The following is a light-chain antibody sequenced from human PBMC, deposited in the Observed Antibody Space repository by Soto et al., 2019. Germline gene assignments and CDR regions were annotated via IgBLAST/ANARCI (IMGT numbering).Light chain of an antibody. J-gene: IGKJ1*01. Sequence: EIVLTQSPATLSLSPGERATLSCSASQSVSSYLAWYQQKPGQAPRLLIYDASNRATGIPARFSGSGSGTDFTLTISSLEPEDFAVHYCQQRSNWPPWTFGQGTKVEIK. V-gene: IGKV3-11*01. CDR1: QSVSSY. CDR3: QQRSNWPPWT. CDR2: DAS.